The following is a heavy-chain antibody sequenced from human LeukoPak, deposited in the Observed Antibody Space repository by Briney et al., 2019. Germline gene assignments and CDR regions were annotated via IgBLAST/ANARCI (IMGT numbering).Heavy chain of an antibody. CDR2: SQSQTDGGTI. CDR3: TTEKVDSNGWFHRSFDY. V-gene: IGHV3-15*05. Sequence: PGGSLRPSCAASGFTFSNAWMSWVRQAPGKGLEWVGRSQSQTDGGTIDYAAPVKGRFAILRDDSKNTLFLQMNNLKSEDTGVYYCTTEKVDSNGWFHRSFDYWGQGTLVTVSS. D-gene: IGHD6-19*01. J-gene: IGHJ4*02. CDR1: GFTFSNAW.